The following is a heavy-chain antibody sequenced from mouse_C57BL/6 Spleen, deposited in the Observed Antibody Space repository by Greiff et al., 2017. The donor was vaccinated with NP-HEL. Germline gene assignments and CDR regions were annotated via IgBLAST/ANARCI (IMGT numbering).Heavy chain of an antibody. J-gene: IGHJ4*01. V-gene: IGHV5-17*01. Sequence: EVKLMESGGGLVKPGGSLKLSCAASGFTFSDYGMHWVRQAPEKGLEWVAYISSGSSTIYYADTVKGRFTISRDNAKNTLFLQMTSLRSEDTAMYYCATTVIYAMDYWGQGTSVTVSS. CDR3: ATTVIYAMDY. CDR2: ISSGSSTI. CDR1: GFTFSDYG.